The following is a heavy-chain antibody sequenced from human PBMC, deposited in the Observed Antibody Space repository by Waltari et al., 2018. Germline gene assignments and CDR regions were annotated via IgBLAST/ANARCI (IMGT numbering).Heavy chain of an antibody. V-gene: IGHV4-39*02. CDR1: GGSISSSTYY. CDR3: ARDSSRHPGTDAFDI. J-gene: IGHJ3*02. CDR2: TYYTGST. D-gene: IGHD6-13*01. Sequence: QLQLQESGPGLVKSSETLSLTCTVPGGSISSSTYYWGWIRQPPGEGLEWIGSTYYTGSTNYNPSLKSRVTISVDTSRNQFSLKLSSVTAADTALYYCARDSSRHPGTDAFDIWGQGTMVAVSS.